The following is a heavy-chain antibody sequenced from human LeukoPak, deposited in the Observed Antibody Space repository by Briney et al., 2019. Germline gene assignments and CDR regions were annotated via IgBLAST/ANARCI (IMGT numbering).Heavy chain of an antibody. CDR3: ARDLDSSSSNDWFDP. V-gene: IGHV3-21*01. J-gene: IGHJ5*02. Sequence: PGGSLRLSCAASGLTFSSYSMNWVRQAPGKGLEWVSSISSSSSYIYYADSVKGRFTISRDNAKNSLYLQMNSLRAEDTAVYYCARDLDSSSSNDWFDPWGQGTLVTVSS. CDR1: GLTFSSYS. CDR2: ISSSSSYI. D-gene: IGHD6-6*01.